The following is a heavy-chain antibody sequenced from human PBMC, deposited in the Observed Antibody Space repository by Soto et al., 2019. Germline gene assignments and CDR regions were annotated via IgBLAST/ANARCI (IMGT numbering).Heavy chain of an antibody. J-gene: IGHJ6*02. Sequence: PGGSLRLSCAPSGFTFSSYEMNWVGQAPGKGLEWVSYISVSGTIRFYADAVNGRFTISRDNTKKILYLQMNSLRAEDTALYYCATAGLTGTVWGQGTTVTVSS. D-gene: IGHD3-9*01. V-gene: IGHV3-48*03. CDR2: ISVSGTIR. CDR3: ATAGLTGTV. CDR1: GFTFSSYE.